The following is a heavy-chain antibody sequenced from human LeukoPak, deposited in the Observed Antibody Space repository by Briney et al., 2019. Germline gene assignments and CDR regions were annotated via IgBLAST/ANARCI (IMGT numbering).Heavy chain of an antibody. D-gene: IGHD2-2*01. J-gene: IGHJ4*01. Sequence: GRSLRLSCAASGFTFSSYGMHWVRQAPGKGLEWVAVIWYDGSNKYYADSVKGRFTISRDNSKNTLYLQMNSLRAEDTAVYYCARDGRRYCSSTSCHYFDYWGQEPWSPSPQ. CDR1: GFTFSSYG. CDR2: IWYDGSNK. V-gene: IGHV3-33*01. CDR3: ARDGRRYCSSTSCHYFDY.